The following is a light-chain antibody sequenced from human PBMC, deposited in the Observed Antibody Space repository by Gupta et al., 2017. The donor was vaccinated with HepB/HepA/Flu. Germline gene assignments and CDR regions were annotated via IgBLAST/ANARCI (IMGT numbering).Light chain of an antibody. CDR2: AAS. CDR3: QQTDSIPVT. V-gene: IGKV1-39*01. Sequence: DIQMTQSPSSLSASVGDRVTITCRASQNINNYLNWYQQKPGTAPKLLIYAASSLQSGVPSRFSGSGSGTDFTLTISRLQPEDFATYFCQQTDSIPVTFGQGTLLEIK. CDR1: QNINNY. J-gene: IGKJ5*01.